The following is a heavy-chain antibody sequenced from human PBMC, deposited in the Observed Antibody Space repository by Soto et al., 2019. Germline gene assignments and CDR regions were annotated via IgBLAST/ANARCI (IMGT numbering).Heavy chain of an antibody. V-gene: IGHV2-5*02. CDR1: GFSLTTSGVG. CDR2: IYWDDDK. J-gene: IGHJ4*02. CDR3: AHRVLRTVFGLVTTTAIYFDF. D-gene: IGHD3-3*01. Sequence: QITLNESGPTQVKPRQTLTLTCTFSGFSLTTSGVGVGWIRQSPGKAPGWLALIYWDDDKRYNPSLKSRLTITKDPSKNQVVLTMADLDPADTATYYCAHRVLRTVFGLVTTTAIYFDFWGQGTPVAVSS.